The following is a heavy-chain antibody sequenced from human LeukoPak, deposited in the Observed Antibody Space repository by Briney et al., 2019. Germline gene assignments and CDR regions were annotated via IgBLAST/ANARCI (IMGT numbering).Heavy chain of an antibody. J-gene: IGHJ4*02. D-gene: IGHD4-17*01. Sequence: GGSLRLSCAASGFTFSSYAMSWVRQAPGKGLKWVSSISASGGSTYYADSVKGRFTISRDNSKNTLFLHMNSLGAEDTAVYYCAQVSLHYGDYAQRDPVYWGQGTLVTVSS. CDR1: GFTFSSYA. V-gene: IGHV3-23*01. CDR3: AQVSLHYGDYAQRDPVY. CDR2: ISASGGST.